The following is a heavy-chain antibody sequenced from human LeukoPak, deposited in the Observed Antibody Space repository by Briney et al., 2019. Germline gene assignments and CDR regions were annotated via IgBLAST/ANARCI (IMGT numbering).Heavy chain of an antibody. CDR2: INHSGST. Sequence: NPSETLSLTCAVYGGSFSGYYWSWIRQPPGKGPEWIGEINHSGSTNYNPSLKSRVTISVDTSKNQFSLKLSSVTAADTAVYYCARVVTPKYNSGSAKFDYWGQGTLVTVSS. D-gene: IGHD1-20*01. V-gene: IGHV4-34*01. J-gene: IGHJ4*02. CDR3: ARVVTPKYNSGSAKFDY. CDR1: GGSFSGYY.